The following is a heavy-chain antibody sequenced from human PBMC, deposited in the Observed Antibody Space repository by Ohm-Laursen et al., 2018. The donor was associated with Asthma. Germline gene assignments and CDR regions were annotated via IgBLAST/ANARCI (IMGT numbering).Heavy chain of an antibody. CDR2: IIPIFGTA. Sequence: SSVKVSCNASGGTFSSYAISWVRQAPGQGLEWMGGIIPIFGTANYAQKFQGRVTITADKSTSTAYMELSSLRSEDTAVYYCAREWTYSSSSPGPFYYGMDVWGQGTTVTVSS. CDR3: AREWTYSSSSPGPFYYGMDV. V-gene: IGHV1-69*06. J-gene: IGHJ6*02. CDR1: GGTFSSYA. D-gene: IGHD6-6*01.